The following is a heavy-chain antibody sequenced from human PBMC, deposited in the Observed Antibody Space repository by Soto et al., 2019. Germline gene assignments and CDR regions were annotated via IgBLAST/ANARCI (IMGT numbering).Heavy chain of an antibody. D-gene: IGHD2-15*01. CDR1: GGSISSGGYS. J-gene: IGHJ5*02. CDR2: IYHSGST. CDR3: AKRRGGNPDDWFDP. V-gene: IGHV4-30-2*01. Sequence: SETLSLTCAVSGGSISSGGYSWSWVRQPPGKGLEWIGYIYHSGSTYYNPSLKSRVTISVDKSINTAYLQWISLKASDTAMYYCAKRRGGNPDDWFDPWGQGTLVTVSS.